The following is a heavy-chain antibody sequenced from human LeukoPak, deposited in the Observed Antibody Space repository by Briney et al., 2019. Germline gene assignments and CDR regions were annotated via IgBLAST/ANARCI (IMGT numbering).Heavy chain of an antibody. V-gene: IGHV3-15*01. CDR3: TTGARPEYYYYYGMDV. D-gene: IGHD6-6*01. Sequence: GGSLRLSCAASGFTFSSAWMTWVRQAPGKGLEWVGHIKSKTDGETTDYAAPVKGRFTISRDDSKNTLYLQMNSLKTEDTAVYYCTTGARPEYYYYYGMDVWGQGTTVTVSS. J-gene: IGHJ6*02. CDR2: IKSKTDGETT. CDR1: GFTFSSAW.